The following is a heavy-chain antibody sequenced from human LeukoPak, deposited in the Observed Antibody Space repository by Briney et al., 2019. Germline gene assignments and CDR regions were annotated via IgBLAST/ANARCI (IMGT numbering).Heavy chain of an antibody. D-gene: IGHD5-24*01. CDR3: ASGMATSGY. V-gene: IGHV3-21*01. CDR2: ISSSSSYI. Sequence: GGSLRLSCAASGFTFSSYGMHWVRQAPGKGLEWVSSISSSSSYIYYADSVKGRFTISRDNAKNSLYLQMNSLRAEDTAVYYCASGMATSGYWGQGTLVTVSS. J-gene: IGHJ4*02. CDR1: GFTFSSYG.